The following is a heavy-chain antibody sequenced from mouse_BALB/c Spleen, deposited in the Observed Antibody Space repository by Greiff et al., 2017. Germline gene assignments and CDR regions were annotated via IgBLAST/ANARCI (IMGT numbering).Heavy chain of an antibody. J-gene: IGHJ2*01. CDR3: APYYRSVFDY. CDR1: GYTFTDYN. CDR2: IYPYNGGT. Sequence: EVQLQQSGPELVKPGASVKISCKASGYTFTDYNMHWVKQSHGKSLEWIGYIYPYNGGTGYNQKFKSKATLTVDNSSSTAYMELRSLTSEDSAVYYCAPYYRSVFDYWGQGTTVTVSS. D-gene: IGHD2-14*01. V-gene: IGHV1S29*02.